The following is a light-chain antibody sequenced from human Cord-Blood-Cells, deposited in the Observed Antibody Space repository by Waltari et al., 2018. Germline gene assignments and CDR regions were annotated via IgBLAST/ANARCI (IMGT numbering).Light chain of an antibody. CDR2: EVS. Sequence: QSALTQPPSVSGSPGQSVTISCTGTSSDVGSYNRVSWYQQPPGTAPKLMIYEVSNRPSGVPDRFXXSXXXXXXXXXISGLQAEDEADYYCSSYTSSSTLVFGGGTKLTVL. J-gene: IGLJ2*01. CDR1: SSDVGSYNR. V-gene: IGLV2-18*02. CDR3: SSYTSSSTLV.